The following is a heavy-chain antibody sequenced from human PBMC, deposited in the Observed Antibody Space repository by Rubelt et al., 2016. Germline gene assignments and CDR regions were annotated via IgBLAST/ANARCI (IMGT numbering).Heavy chain of an antibody. CDR3: AKVWWAQRGFDY. J-gene: IGHJ4*02. D-gene: IGHD2-21*01. Sequence: EVQLLESGGGLVQPGGSLRLSCAASGFTFDDYAMHWVRQAPGKGLEWVSFIGDSGRTTYYADSVKGRVTISRDNSENTLKLQMNSLGAEDTAVYYCAKVWWAQRGFDYWGQGALVTVSS. CDR2: IGDSGRTT. CDR1: GFTFDDYA. V-gene: IGHV3-23*01.